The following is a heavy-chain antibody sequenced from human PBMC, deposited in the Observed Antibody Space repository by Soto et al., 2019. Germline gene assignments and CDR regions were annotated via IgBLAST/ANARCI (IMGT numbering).Heavy chain of an antibody. D-gene: IGHD3-10*01. Sequence: SETLSLTCTVSGDSISSYYWSWIRQPPGKGLEWIGYIYDSGSTNYNPSLKSRVTISVDTSKNQFSLKLSSVTAADTAVYYCAGSMIRGLIFFDYWAQGTLVTV. CDR2: IYDSGST. CDR1: GDSISSYY. J-gene: IGHJ4*02. V-gene: IGHV4-59*08. CDR3: AGSMIRGLIFFDY.